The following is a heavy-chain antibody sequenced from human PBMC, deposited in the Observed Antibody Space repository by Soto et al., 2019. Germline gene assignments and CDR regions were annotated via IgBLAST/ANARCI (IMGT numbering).Heavy chain of an antibody. CDR3: ARDYFDSSDYTTNWFDP. D-gene: IGHD3-22*01. V-gene: IGHV4-39*01. CDR2: IYHTGNA. Sequence: SETLSLTCTVSGGSISSSSYYWGWIRQPPGEGLEWIGSIYHTGNAYYNPSLKSRVTISVDTSKNQFSLKVTSVTAADTALYYCARDYFDSSDYTTNWFDPWGQGTLVTVSS. J-gene: IGHJ5*02. CDR1: GGSISSSSYY.